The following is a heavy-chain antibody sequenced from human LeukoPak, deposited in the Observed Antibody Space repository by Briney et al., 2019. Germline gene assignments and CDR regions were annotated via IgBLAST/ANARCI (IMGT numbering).Heavy chain of an antibody. CDR1: GYTLTELS. CDR3: AATYYYGSGRYLYFDY. D-gene: IGHD3-10*01. J-gene: IGHJ4*02. CDR2: FDPEDGET. V-gene: IGHV1-24*01. Sequence: ASVTVSCKVSGYTLTELSMHWVRQAPGKGLEWMGGFDPEDGETIYAQKFQGRVTMTEDTSTDTAYMELSSLRSEDTAVYYCAATYYYGSGRYLYFDYWGQGTLVTVSS.